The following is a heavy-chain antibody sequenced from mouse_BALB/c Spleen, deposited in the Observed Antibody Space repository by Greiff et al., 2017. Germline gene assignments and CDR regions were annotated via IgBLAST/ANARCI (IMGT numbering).Heavy chain of an antibody. CDR3: ARRLREAMDY. V-gene: IGHV3-8*02. CDR2: ISYSGST. J-gene: IGHJ4*01. Sequence: EVHLVESGPSLVQPSQTLSLTCSVTGDSITSGYWNWIRKFPGNKLEYMGYISYSGSTYYNPSLKSRISITRDTSKNQYYLQLNSVTTEDTATYYCARRLREAMDYWGQGTSVTVSS. D-gene: IGHD2-2*01. CDR1: GDSITSGY.